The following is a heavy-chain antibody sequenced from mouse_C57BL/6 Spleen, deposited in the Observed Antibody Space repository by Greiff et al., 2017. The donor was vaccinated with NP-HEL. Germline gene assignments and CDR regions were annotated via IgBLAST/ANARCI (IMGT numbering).Heavy chain of an antibody. V-gene: IGHV2-2*01. CDR2: IWSGGST. J-gene: IGHJ4*01. CDR3: ARNLGLNYYAMDY. CDR1: GFSLTSYG. D-gene: IGHD4-1*01. Sequence: VKLMESGPGLVQPSQSLSITCTVSGFSLTSYGVHWVRQSPGKGLEWLGVIWSGGSTDYNAAFISRLSISKDNSKSQVFFKMNILQADDTAIYYCARNLGLNYYAMDYWGQGTSVTVSS.